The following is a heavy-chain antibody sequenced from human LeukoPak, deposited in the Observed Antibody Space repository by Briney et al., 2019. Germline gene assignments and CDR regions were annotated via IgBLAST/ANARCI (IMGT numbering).Heavy chain of an antibody. J-gene: IGHJ4*02. CDR2: ISGSGGST. Sequence: PGASLRLSCAASGFTFSSYAMSWVRQAPGKGLEWVSAISGSGGSTYYADSVKGRFTISRDNSKNTLYLQMNSLRAEDTAVYYCAKVIRKAVAGSIFDYWGQGTLVTVSS. CDR1: GFTFSSYA. CDR3: AKVIRKAVAGSIFDY. V-gene: IGHV3-23*01. D-gene: IGHD6-19*01.